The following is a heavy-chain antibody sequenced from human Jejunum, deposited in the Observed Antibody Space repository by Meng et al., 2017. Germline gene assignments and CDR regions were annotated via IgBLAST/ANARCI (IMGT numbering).Heavy chain of an antibody. CDR2: ISPHRGGT. J-gene: IGHJ5*02. CDR1: GSTFTASS. Sequence: QVRLVQSGAEVKEPGASITSPCQASGSTFTASSLHWVRQAPGQGLEWMGRISPHRGGTDYAQNFQGRVTLTRDPSISTAYMQMSGLTSDDTAVYYCARDPGLDRWGRGTLVTVSS. CDR3: ARDPGLDR. V-gene: IGHV1-2*06.